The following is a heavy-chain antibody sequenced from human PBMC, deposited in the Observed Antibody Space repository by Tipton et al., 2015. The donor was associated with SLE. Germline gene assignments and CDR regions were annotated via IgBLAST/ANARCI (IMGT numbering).Heavy chain of an antibody. CDR3: GRGATTWREAIYGMDV. CDR1: GGSISSYY. J-gene: IGHJ6*02. CDR2: IYTSGST. Sequence: TLSLTCTVSGGSISSYYWSWIRQPAGKGLERIGHIYTSGSTNYNPSLKSRVTMSVDTSKNQFSLKLPSVTAADSAVYYCGRGATTWREAIYGMDVWGQGTTVSVS. D-gene: IGHD1-1*01. V-gene: IGHV4-4*07.